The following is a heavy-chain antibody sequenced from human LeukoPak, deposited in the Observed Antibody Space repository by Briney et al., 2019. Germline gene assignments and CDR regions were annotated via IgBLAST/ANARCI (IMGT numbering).Heavy chain of an antibody. CDR2: ISSSSSYI. V-gene: IGHV3-21*01. Sequence: GGSLRLFCAPSGLSFRSYTMNWVRQAPGKGLGGVSIISSSSSYIYYADSVKGRLTISRDNDKNALYLQMNSHRVEHTAVYYCARDGRWGGDCYASWGQGTLVTVSS. CDR1: GLSFRSYT. J-gene: IGHJ4*02. D-gene: IGHD2-21*02. CDR3: ARDGRWGGDCYAS.